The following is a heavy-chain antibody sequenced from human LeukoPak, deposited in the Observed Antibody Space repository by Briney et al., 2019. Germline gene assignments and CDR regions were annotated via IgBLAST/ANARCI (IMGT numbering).Heavy chain of an antibody. CDR2: ISSSSSYT. D-gene: IGHD3-3*01. V-gene: IGHV3-11*06. Sequence: GRSLRLSCAASGFTFSDYYMSWIRQAPGKGLEWVSYISSSSSYTNYADSVKGRFTISRDNAKNSLYLQMNSLRAEDTAVYYCAREVGLRFLEWLLSHFDYWGQGTLVTVSS. CDR1: GFTFSDYY. CDR3: AREVGLRFLEWLLSHFDY. J-gene: IGHJ4*02.